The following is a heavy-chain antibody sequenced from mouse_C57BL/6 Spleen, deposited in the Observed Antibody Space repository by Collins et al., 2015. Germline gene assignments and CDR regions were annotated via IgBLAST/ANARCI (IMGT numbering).Heavy chain of an antibody. V-gene: IGHV1-82*01. D-gene: IGHD4-1*01. CDR2: IYPGDGDT. CDR3: AVLGRGSMDY. CDR1: GYAFSSSW. J-gene: IGHJ4*01. Sequence: QVQLQQSGPELVKPGASVKISCKASGYAFSSSWMNWVKQRPGQGLEWIGRIYPGDGDTNYNGKFKGKATLTADKSSSTAYMQLSSLTSVDSAVYFCAVLGRGSMDYWGQGTSVTVSS.